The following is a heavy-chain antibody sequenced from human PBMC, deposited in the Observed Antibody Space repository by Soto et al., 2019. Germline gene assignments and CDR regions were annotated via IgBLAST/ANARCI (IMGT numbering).Heavy chain of an antibody. Sequence: SVKVSCKASGGTFSIYTISWVLQAPGHGLEWMGRIIPILGIANYAQKFQGRVTITADKSTSTAYMELSSLRSEDTAVYYCAREYYDFWRGGRTQDLPLYYMAGRAKGTTVPVPS. V-gene: IGHV1-69*04. CDR2: IIPILGIA. CDR1: GGTFSIYT. J-gene: IGHJ6*03. CDR3: AREYYDFWRGGRTQDLPLYYMAG. D-gene: IGHD3-3*01.